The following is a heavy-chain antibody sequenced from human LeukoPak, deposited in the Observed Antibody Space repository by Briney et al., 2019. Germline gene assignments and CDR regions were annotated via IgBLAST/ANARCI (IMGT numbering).Heavy chain of an antibody. J-gene: IGHJ6*02. CDR1: GYTSSTYG. V-gene: IGHV1-2*04. CDR3: ARGSVRSCSGGSRCYYYYGMDV. CDR2: INPNSGGT. Sequence: ASVKVSCKASGYTSSTYGVSWVRQAPGQGLEWMGWINPNSGGTNYAQKFQGWVTMTRDTSISTAYMELSRLRSDDTAVYYCARGSVRSCSGGSRCYYYYGMDVWGQGTTVTVSS. D-gene: IGHD2-15*01.